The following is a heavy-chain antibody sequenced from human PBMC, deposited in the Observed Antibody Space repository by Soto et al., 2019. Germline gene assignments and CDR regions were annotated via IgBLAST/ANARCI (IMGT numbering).Heavy chain of an antibody. Sequence: SETLSLTCTVSGGFISSYYWSWIRQTPGKGLEWIGYIYYTGSTNYNPSLKSRVTISVDTSRNQFSLKLSSMTAADTAVYYCVRAAHYGDYVFEYWGQGTLVTVSS. D-gene: IGHD4-17*01. J-gene: IGHJ4*02. V-gene: IGHV4-59*01. CDR2: IYYTGST. CDR1: GGFISSYY. CDR3: VRAAHYGDYVFEY.